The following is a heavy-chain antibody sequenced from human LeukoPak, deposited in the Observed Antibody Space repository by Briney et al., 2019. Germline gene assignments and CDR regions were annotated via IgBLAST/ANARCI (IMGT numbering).Heavy chain of an antibody. CDR2: IRSDGSDK. V-gene: IGHV3-30*02. Sequence: GGSMRLSCAASGFNFSTYDMHWVRQAPGKGLQWVAFIRSDGSDKYYGDSVKGRFTISRDNSKNTLYLQMNSLRAEDTAVYYCAKGSPYYYDSSGYYSRVDYWGQGTLVTVSS. D-gene: IGHD3-22*01. CDR1: GFNFSTYD. CDR3: AKGSPYYYDSSGYYSRVDY. J-gene: IGHJ4*02.